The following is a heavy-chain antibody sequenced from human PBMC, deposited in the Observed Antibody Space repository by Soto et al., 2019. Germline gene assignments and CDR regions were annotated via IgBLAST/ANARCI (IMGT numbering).Heavy chain of an antibody. CDR3: ARDHEEPLWSGYYGFDP. J-gene: IGHJ5*02. Sequence: ASVKVSCKASGYTFTGYYMHWVRQAPGQGLEWMGWINPNSGGTNYAQKFQGWVTMTRDTSISTAYMELSRLRSDDTAVYYCARDHEEPLWSGYYGFDPWGQGTLVTVSS. CDR2: INPNSGGT. D-gene: IGHD3-3*01. CDR1: GYTFTGYY. V-gene: IGHV1-2*04.